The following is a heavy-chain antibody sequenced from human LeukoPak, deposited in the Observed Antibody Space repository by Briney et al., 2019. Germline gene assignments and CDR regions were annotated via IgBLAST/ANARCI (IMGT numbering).Heavy chain of an antibody. D-gene: IGHD1-26*01. Sequence: GASVKVSCKASGFTFTSSAMQWVRQARGQRLEWIGWIVVGSGNTNYAQKLQGRVTMTTDTSTSTAYMELRSLRSDDTAVYYCARVSYVVGATEINWFDPWGQGTLVTVSS. J-gene: IGHJ5*02. CDR1: GFTFTSSA. CDR3: ARVSYVVGATEINWFDP. V-gene: IGHV1-58*02. CDR2: IVVGSGNT.